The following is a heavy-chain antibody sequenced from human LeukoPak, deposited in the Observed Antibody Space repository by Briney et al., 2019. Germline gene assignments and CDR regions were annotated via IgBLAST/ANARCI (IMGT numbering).Heavy chain of an antibody. V-gene: IGHV4-61*05. CDR2: INYSGST. J-gene: IGHJ3*02. CDR3: ARRVPAASGGGFDI. Sequence: SETLSLTCTVSGGSISSSSYYWGWIRQPPGKGLEWIGYINYSGSTNYNPSLKSRVTISVDTSKNQFSLKLSSVTAADTAVYYCARRVPAASGGGFDIWGQGTMVTVSS. CDR1: GGSISSSSYY. D-gene: IGHD2-2*01.